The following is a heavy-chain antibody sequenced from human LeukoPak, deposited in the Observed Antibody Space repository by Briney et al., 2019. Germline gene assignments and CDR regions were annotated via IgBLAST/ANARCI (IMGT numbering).Heavy chain of an antibody. CDR1: GFTFNTYG. V-gene: IGHV3-33*06. CDR2: IWYDGSNK. D-gene: IGHD5-24*01. J-gene: IGHJ4*02. CDR3: AKDSRDYNFRTGYYFDY. Sequence: PGGSLRLSCAAYGFTFNTYGMNWVRQAPGKGLEWVAVIWYDGSNKYYADSVKGRFTISRDNSKNTLDLQMNSLRAEDTAIYYCAKDSRDYNFRTGYYFDYWGQGTLVTVSS.